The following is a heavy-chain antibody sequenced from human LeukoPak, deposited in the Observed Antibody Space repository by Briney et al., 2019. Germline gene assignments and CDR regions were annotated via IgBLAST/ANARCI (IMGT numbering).Heavy chain of an antibody. CDR3: ARDSDDYEGFDY. CDR2: ISSSSSYI. D-gene: IGHD3-16*01. J-gene: IGHJ4*02. V-gene: IGHV3-21*01. Sequence: PGGSLRLSCAASGFTFSSYSMNWVRQAPGXGLEWVSSISSSSSYIYYADSVKGRFTISRDNAKNSLYLQMNSLRAEDTAVYYCARDSDDYEGFDYWGQGTLVTVSS. CDR1: GFTFSSYS.